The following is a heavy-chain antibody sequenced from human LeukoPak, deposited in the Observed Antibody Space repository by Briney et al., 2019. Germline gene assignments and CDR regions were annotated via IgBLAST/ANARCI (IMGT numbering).Heavy chain of an antibody. CDR1: GGTFSSYA. CDR3: ATSPVIQIDY. Sequence: ASVKVSCTASGGTFSSYAISWVRQAPGQGLEWMGGIIPIFGTANYAQKFQGRVTITADESTSTAYMELSSLRSEDTAVYYCATSPVIQIDYWGQGTLVTVSS. D-gene: IGHD3-16*02. J-gene: IGHJ4*02. V-gene: IGHV1-69*01. CDR2: IIPIFGTA.